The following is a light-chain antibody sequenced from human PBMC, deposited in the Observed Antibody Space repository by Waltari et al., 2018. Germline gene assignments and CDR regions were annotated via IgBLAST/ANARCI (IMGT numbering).Light chain of an antibody. CDR2: DVS. Sequence: QSALTQPASVSGSPGQSITISCTGTSSDVGFYNYVSWYQQHPGKAPKLMVYDVSERPSGVSNRFSGSKSGNTASLTISGLQAEDEADYYCNSYACSSSWVCGGGTKLTVL. CDR1: SSDVGFYNY. J-gene: IGLJ3*02. CDR3: NSYACSSSWV. V-gene: IGLV2-14*01.